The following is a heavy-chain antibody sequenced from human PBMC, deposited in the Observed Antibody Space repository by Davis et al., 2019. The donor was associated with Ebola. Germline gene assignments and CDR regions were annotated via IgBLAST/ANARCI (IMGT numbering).Heavy chain of an antibody. D-gene: IGHD3-22*01. CDR3: ATAAYYYDSSGYKGGYFDL. J-gene: IGHJ2*01. Sequence: ASVKVSCKASGYTFTTYGISWVQQAPGQGLEWMGWISAYNGNTNYAQKLQGRVTMTTDTSTSTAYMELSSLRSEDTAVYYCATAAYYYDSSGYKGGYFDLWGRGTLVTVSS. CDR2: ISAYNGNT. CDR1: GYTFTTYG. V-gene: IGHV1-18*01.